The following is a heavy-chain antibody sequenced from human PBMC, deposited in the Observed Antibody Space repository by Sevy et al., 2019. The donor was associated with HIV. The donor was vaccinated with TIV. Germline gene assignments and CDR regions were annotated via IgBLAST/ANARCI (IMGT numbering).Heavy chain of an antibody. D-gene: IGHD6-13*01. J-gene: IGHJ4*02. V-gene: IGHV3-30*02. CDR3: AKDLRYSSSWYGGFDY. CDR1: GFTFSSYG. Sequence: GGSPRLSCAASGFTFSSYGMHWVRQAPGKGLEWVAFIRYDGSNKYYADSVKGRFTISRDNSKNTLYLQMNSLRAEDTAVYYCAKDLRYSSSWYGGFDYWGQGTLVTVSS. CDR2: IRYDGSNK.